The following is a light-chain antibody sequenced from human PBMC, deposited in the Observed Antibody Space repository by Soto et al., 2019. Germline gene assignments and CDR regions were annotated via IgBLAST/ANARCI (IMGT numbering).Light chain of an antibody. CDR1: QSVSSY. V-gene: IGKV3-11*01. CDR2: DAS. CDR3: QQRSNWPIT. J-gene: IGKJ5*01. Sequence: VLTQSPATLSLSPGERATLSCRASQSVSSYLAWYQQKPGQAPRLLIYDASNRATGIPARFSGSGSGTDFTLTISSLEPEDFAVYYCQQRSNWPITFGQGTRLDIK.